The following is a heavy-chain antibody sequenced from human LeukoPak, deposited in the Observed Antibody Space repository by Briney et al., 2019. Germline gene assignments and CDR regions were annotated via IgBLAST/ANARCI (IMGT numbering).Heavy chain of an antibody. J-gene: IGHJ4*02. Sequence: GGSLRLSCAASGFTVSSNYMSWVRQAPGKVLEWVASVKQDVDKKDYVDSLKDRFTISRDNGKNSLYLQMNSLRAEDTAVYYCARGPPYGSRSDFFDYWGQGTLVTVSS. CDR3: ARGPPYGSRSDFFDY. V-gene: IGHV3-7*01. CDR2: VKQDVDKK. CDR1: GFTVSSNY. D-gene: IGHD3-10*01.